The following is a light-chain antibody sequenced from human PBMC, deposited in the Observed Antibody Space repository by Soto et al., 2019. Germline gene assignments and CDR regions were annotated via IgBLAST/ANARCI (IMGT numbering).Light chain of an antibody. J-gene: IGKJ5*01. CDR2: TAS. CDR1: HDITNY. Sequence: DIQMTQSPSSLSASVGDRVTITCRASHDITNYLAWFQQKPGKAPKSLLYTASSLQNVVPSKFSGSRSGTDFTLTFSSLQPEDFATYYCQQYHSYPITFGQGTRLEIK. V-gene: IGKV1-16*02. CDR3: QQYHSYPIT.